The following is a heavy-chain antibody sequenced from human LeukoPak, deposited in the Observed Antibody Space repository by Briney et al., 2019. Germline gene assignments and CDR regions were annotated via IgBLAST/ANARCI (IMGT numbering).Heavy chain of an antibody. V-gene: IGHV3-21*01. CDR1: GFTFSSYS. CDR3: ARAPIDSNSWYQAFDL. D-gene: IGHD6-13*01. CDR2: ISSSSSYI. J-gene: IGHJ3*01. Sequence: PGGSLRLSCAASGFTFSSYSMNWVRQAPGKGLEWVSSISSSSSYIYYADSVKGRFTISRDNAMNSLYLQMNSLRAEDTAVYYCARAPIDSNSWYQAFDLWGQGTMVTVSS.